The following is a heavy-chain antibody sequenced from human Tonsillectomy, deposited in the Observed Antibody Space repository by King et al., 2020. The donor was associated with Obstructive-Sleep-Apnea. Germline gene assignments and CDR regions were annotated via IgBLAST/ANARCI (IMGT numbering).Heavy chain of an antibody. Sequence: QLQESGPGLVKPSETLSLTCTVSGASISSFYWSWIRQPPGKGREWIGYIYYRGSTSYNPSLKSRVTMSVDTSRDQFSLKLRSVTAADTAVYYCASMVEMATNYFDNWGQGTLVTVSS. CDR3: ASMVEMATNYFDN. CDR1: GASISSFY. J-gene: IGHJ4*02. V-gene: IGHV4-59*01. CDR2: IYYRGST. D-gene: IGHD5-24*01.